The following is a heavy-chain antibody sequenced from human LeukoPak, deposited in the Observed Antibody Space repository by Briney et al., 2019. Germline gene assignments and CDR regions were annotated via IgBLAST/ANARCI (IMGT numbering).Heavy chain of an antibody. CDR2: INHSGST. J-gene: IGHJ4*02. Sequence: SETLSLTCAVYGGSFSGYYWSWIRQPPGKGLEWIGEINHSGSTNYNPSLKSRVTISVDTSKNQFSLKLSSVTAADTAVYYCAARGYSYGLIIGYYWGQGTLVTVSS. V-gene: IGHV4-34*01. CDR3: AARGYSYGLIIGYY. CDR1: GGSFSGYY. D-gene: IGHD5-18*01.